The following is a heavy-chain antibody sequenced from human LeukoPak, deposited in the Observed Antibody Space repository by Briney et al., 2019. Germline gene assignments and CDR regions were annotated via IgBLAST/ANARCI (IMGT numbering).Heavy chain of an antibody. CDR1: GGSISRYY. CDR2: IYYSGST. V-gene: IGHV4-59*01. J-gene: IGHJ4*02. CDR3: ARDLAKGFDY. Sequence: PSGTLALTCTVSGGSISRYYWSWIRQPPGKGLEWIGYIYYSGSTNYNPSLKSRVTISVDTSKNQFSLKLSSVTAADTAVYYCARDLAKGFDYWGQGTLVTVSS.